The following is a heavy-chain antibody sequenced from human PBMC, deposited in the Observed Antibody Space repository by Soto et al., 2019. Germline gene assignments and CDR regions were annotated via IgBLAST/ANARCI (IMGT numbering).Heavy chain of an antibody. CDR3: AKATYYYDSSGYYGPDY. Sequence: GGSLRLSCAASGFTFSSYAMIWVRQAPGKGLEWVSAISGSGGSTYYADSVKGRFTISRDNSKNTLYLQMNSLRAEDTAVYYCAKATYYYDSSGYYGPDYWGQGTLVTVSS. D-gene: IGHD3-22*01. J-gene: IGHJ4*02. V-gene: IGHV3-23*01. CDR2: ISGSGGST. CDR1: GFTFSSYA.